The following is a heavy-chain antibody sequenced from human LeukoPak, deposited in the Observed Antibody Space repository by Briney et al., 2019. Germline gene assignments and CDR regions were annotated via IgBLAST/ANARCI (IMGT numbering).Heavy chain of an antibody. CDR1: GGSVNSGSYY. J-gene: IGHJ4*02. CDR3: ASAYSSSWYALFDY. D-gene: IGHD6-13*01. V-gene: IGHV4-61*01. Sequence: NPSETLSLTCTVSGGSVNSGSYYWSWVRQPPGRGLEWIGYIYYSGSINYNPSLKSRVTISVDTSKNQFSLKLSSVTAADTAVYYCASAYSSSWYALFDYWGQGTLVTVSS. CDR2: IYYSGSI.